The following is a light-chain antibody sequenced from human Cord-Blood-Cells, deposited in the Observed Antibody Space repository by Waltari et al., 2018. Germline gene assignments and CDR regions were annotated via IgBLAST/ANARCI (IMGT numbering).Light chain of an antibody. V-gene: IGLV2-23*01. CDR1: SSAVGRYNL. J-gene: IGLJ1*01. CDR2: EGS. CDR3: CSYAGSSTFYV. Sequence: QSALTQPASVSGSPGQSITLSCTGTSSAVGRYNLVSWYQQHPGKAPKLMIYEGSKRPSGVSNRFSGSKSGNTASLTISGRQAEDEADYYCCSYAGSSTFYVFGTGTKVTVL.